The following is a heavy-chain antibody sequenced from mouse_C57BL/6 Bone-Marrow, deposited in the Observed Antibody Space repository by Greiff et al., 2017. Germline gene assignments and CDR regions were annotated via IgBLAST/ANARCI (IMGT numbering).Heavy chain of an antibody. CDR2: IDPTDSYT. CDR1: GYTFTSYW. Sequence: QVQLQQPGAELVMPGASVKLSCKASGYTFTSYWMPWVKQRPGQGLEWIGEIDPTDSYTNYNQKFKGKSTLTVDNSSSTAYRQLSRLTSEDSAVYYGERRGGGYFDVWGTGTTVTVSS. J-gene: IGHJ1*03. CDR3: ERRGGGYFDV. V-gene: IGHV1-69*01.